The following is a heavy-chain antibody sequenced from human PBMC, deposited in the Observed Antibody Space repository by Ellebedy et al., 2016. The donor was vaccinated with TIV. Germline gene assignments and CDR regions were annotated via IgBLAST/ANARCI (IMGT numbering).Heavy chain of an antibody. Sequence: PGGSLRLSCAASGFTFSTYGMTWVRQAPGKGLEWVSVISGSASSTYYSDSVKGRFTISRDNSKNTLFLQMNSLRAEDTAIYYCTKQRGHTLAAYYFDFWGQGTLVSVSS. J-gene: IGHJ4*02. CDR2: ISGSASST. CDR1: GFTFSTYG. CDR3: TKQRGHTLAAYYFDF. D-gene: IGHD3-10*01. V-gene: IGHV3-23*01.